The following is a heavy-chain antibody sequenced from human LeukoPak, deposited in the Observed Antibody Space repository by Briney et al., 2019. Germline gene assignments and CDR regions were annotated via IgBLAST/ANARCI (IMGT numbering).Heavy chain of an antibody. J-gene: IGHJ4*02. D-gene: IGHD3-22*01. CDR1: GGSTTINGYY. V-gene: IGHV4-39*02. CDR3: ARRVNYYDSRATYYFDY. Sequence: SETLSLTCTVSGGSTTINGYYWAWIRQPPGKGLEWIGSIYYNGNTYYNPSLESRVTISADTSTNHFSLKLTSVTAADTAVYYCARRVNYYDSRATYYFDYWGQGTLVTVSS. CDR2: IYYNGNT.